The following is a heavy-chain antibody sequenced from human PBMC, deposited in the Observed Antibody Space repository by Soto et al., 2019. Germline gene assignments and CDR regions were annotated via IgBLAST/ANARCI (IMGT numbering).Heavy chain of an antibody. D-gene: IGHD1-26*01. CDR3: ARSGNYRLDC. J-gene: IGHJ4*02. Sequence: EVQLVESGGGLVQPGGSLRLSFAASGFSFSSHNMNWVRQAPGKGLEWIAYISTSGSSIYYADSVEGRFTISRDNAKSSLYLQMNSLRAEDTALYYCARSGNYRLDCWGQGTLVTVSS. CDR1: GFSFSSHN. CDR2: ISTSGSSI. V-gene: IGHV3-48*01.